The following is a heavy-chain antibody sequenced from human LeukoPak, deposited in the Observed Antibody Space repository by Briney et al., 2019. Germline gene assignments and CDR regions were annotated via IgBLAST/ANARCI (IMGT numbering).Heavy chain of an antibody. J-gene: IGHJ6*03. CDR2: IFTSGST. V-gene: IGHV4-4*07. Sequence: SETLSLTCAVYGGSFSGYYWSWIRQPAGKGLEWIGRIFTSGSTKYNPSLKSRVTISVDTSKNQFSLKLSSVTAADTAVYYCAREGKITMVRGVIRYYYMDVWGKGTTVTISS. D-gene: IGHD3-10*01. CDR3: AREGKITMVRGVIRYYYMDV. CDR1: GGSFSGYY.